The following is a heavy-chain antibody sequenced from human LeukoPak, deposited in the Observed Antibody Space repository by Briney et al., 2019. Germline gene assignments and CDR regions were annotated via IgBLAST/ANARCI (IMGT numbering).Heavy chain of an antibody. Sequence: PGRSLRLSCAASGFTFSSYAMYWVRQAPGKGLEWVAIISYDGRNKDYAESLKGRFTISRDNSKNPLYLQMNSLRAEDTAVYYCARDRWFGEWIYYNGVDVWGKGTTVIVSS. CDR1: GFTFSSYA. CDR3: ARDRWFGEWIYYNGVDV. J-gene: IGHJ6*04. D-gene: IGHD3-10*01. CDR2: ISYDGRNK. V-gene: IGHV3-30*04.